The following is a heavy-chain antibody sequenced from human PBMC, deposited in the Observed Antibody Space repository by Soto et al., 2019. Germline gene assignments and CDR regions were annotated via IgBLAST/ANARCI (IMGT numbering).Heavy chain of an antibody. J-gene: IGHJ4*02. CDR2: ISGSGGST. Sequence: EVQLLESGGGLVQPGGSLRLSCAASGFTFSTYAMSWVRQAPGKGLEWVSAISGSGGSTYYADSVKGRFTIYRDKSKKTLYLQMNSLRAEDTAVYYCANNGDTTSSSSSHWGQGTLVTVSS. CDR1: GFTFSTYA. V-gene: IGHV3-23*01. D-gene: IGHD6-6*01. CDR3: ANNGDTTSSSSSH.